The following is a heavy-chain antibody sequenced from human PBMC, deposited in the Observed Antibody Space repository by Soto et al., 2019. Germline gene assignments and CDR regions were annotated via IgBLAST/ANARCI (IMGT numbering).Heavy chain of an antibody. CDR1: GFTFSSYA. V-gene: IGHV3-23*01. CDR2: ISGSGGST. D-gene: IGHD3-3*01. CDR3: AKTLNYDFWSGYHIKNWFDP. J-gene: IGHJ5*02. Sequence: GGSLRLSCAASGFTFSSYAMSWVRQAPGKGLEWVSAISGSGGSTYDADSVKGRFTISRDNSKNTLYLQMNSLRAEDTAVYYCAKTLNYDFWSGYHIKNWFDPWGQGTLVTVSS.